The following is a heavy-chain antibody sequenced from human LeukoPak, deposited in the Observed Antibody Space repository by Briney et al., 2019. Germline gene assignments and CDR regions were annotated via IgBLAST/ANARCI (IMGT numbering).Heavy chain of an antibody. CDR3: ASSPFAAAGTLDY. CDR2: ICTSGST. Sequence: SGTLSLTCTVSGGSISSYYWSWIRQPAGKGLEWIGRICTSGSTNYNPSLKSRVTMSVDTSKNQFSLKLSSVTAADTAVFYCASSPFAAAGTLDYWGQGTLVTVSS. V-gene: IGHV4-4*07. CDR1: GGSISSYY. D-gene: IGHD6-13*01. J-gene: IGHJ4*02.